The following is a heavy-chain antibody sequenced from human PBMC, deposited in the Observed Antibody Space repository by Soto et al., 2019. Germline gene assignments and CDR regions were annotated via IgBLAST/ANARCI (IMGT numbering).Heavy chain of an antibody. V-gene: IGHV4-39*01. J-gene: IGHJ4*02. CDR3: ARTTGRHLDF. D-gene: IGHD4-4*01. CDR2: IAYSGTA. Sequence: QLQLQESGPGLVKPWETLSLPCTVSYGSISVSNVFWGWVRQPPGKGLEWIGNIAYSGTAYFNPSLGTRVTFPVDTSKNQFSLTLYSVTAADTAVYYCARTTGRHLDFWGQGILVTVSS. CDR1: YGSISVSNVF.